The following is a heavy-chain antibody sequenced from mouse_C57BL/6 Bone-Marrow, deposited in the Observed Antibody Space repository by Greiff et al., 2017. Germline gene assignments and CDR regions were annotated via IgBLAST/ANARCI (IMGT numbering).Heavy chain of an antibody. CDR2: INPGSGGT. CDR1: GYAFTNYL. Sequence: QVQLKQSGAELVRPGTSVKVFCKASGYAFTNYLIEWVKQRPGQGLEWIGVINPGSGGTNYNEKFKGKATLTADKSSSTAYMQLSSLTSEDSAVYFCARSKNWDSWFAYWGQGTLVTVSA. D-gene: IGHD4-1*01. CDR3: ARSKNWDSWFAY. J-gene: IGHJ3*01. V-gene: IGHV1-54*01.